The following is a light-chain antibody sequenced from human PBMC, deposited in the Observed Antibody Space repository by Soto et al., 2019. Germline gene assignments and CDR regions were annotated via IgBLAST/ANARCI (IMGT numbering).Light chain of an antibody. CDR3: GAYDGGLGARL. CDR2: DND. V-gene: IGLV1-51*01. J-gene: IGLJ2*01. Sequence: QAVLTQPPSVSAAPGQKVTISCSGSSSNIGNNYVSWYQQLPGKAPKLLIYDNDKRPSEIPDRFSGSKSGTSATLGITGLQTGDEADYYCGAYDGGLGARLFGAGTKVTVL. CDR1: SSNIGNNY.